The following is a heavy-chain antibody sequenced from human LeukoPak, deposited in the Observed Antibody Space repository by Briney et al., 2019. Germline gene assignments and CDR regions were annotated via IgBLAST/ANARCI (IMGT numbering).Heavy chain of an antibody. Sequence: GGSLRLSCAASAFTFSTYEMNWVRQAPVKGLVWVSYISSGGGSVFYADSVKGRFTISRDNAKNSLYLQKASLRAEDTAVYYCARESPGGYWGQGTLVTVSS. CDR3: ARESPGGY. CDR1: AFTFSTYE. D-gene: IGHD3-10*01. J-gene: IGHJ4*02. CDR2: ISSGGGSV. V-gene: IGHV3-48*03.